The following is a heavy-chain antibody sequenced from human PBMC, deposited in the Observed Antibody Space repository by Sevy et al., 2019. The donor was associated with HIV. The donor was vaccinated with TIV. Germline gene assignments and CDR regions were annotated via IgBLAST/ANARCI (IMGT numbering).Heavy chain of an antibody. CDR1: GFTFSSYG. V-gene: IGHV3-30*18. CDR3: AKDHSGWYWGMDV. J-gene: IGHJ6*02. Sequence: GGSLRLSCAASGFTFSSYGMHWVRQAPGKGLEWVAVISYDGSNKYYADSVKGRFTISRDNSKNTLYLQMNSPRAEDTAVYYCAKDHSGWYWGMDVWGQGTTVTVSS. D-gene: IGHD6-19*01. CDR2: ISYDGSNK.